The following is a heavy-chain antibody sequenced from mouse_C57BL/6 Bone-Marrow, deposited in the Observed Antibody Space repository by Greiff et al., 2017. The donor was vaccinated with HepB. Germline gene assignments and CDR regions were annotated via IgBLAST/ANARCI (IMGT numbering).Heavy chain of an antibody. V-gene: IGHV6-6*01. CDR2: IRNKANNHAT. D-gene: IGHD1-1*01. CDR3: TRGITTVVATDYYAMDY. CDR1: GFTFSDAW. Sequence: EVKLMESGGGLVQPGGSMKLSCAASGFTFSDAWMDWVRQSPEKGLEWVAEIRNKANNHATYYAESVKGRFTISRDDSKSSVYLQMNSLRAEDTGIYYCTRGITTVVATDYYAMDYWGQGTSVTVSS. J-gene: IGHJ4*01.